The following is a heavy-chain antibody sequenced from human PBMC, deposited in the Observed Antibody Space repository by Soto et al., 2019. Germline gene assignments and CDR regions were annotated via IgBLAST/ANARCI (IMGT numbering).Heavy chain of an antibody. CDR1: GFTFSNAW. CDR2: IKSKTDGGTT. CDR3: TTGASWSGYQGEYYFDY. D-gene: IGHD3-3*01. J-gene: IGHJ4*02. Sequence: PGGSLRLSCAASGFTFSNAWMNWVRQAPGKGLEWVGRIKSKTDGGTTDYAAPVKGRFTISRDDSKNTLYLQMNSLKTEDTAVYYCTTGASWSGYQGEYYFDYWGQGTLVTVSS. V-gene: IGHV3-15*07.